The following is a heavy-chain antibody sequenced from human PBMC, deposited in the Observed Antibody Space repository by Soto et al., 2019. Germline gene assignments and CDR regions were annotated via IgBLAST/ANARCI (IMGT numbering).Heavy chain of an antibody. D-gene: IGHD3-3*01. CDR1: GESFTGYY. CDR2: INRSEDT. J-gene: IGHJ6*02. Sequence: ETLSLTCAVYGESFTGYYWNWLRQTPGKGLEWIGEINRSEDTNYTPSLKSRVTISVDTAKKQFPLTLSSVTAADTAVYYCARGGLRNRFYYYYGMDVWGQGTTVTVSS. CDR3: ARGGLRNRFYYYYGMDV. V-gene: IGHV4-34*01.